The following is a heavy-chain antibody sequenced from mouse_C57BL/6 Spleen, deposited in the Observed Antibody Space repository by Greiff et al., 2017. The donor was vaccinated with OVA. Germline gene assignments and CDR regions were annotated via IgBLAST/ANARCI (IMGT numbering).Heavy chain of an antibody. V-gene: IGHV5-9-1*02. CDR1: GFTFSSYA. D-gene: IGHD2-1*01. Sequence: EVKLVESGEGLVKPGGSLKLSCAASGFTFSSYAMSWVRQTPEKRLEWVAYISSGGDYIYYADTVKGRFTISRDNARNTLYLQMSSLKSEDTAMYYCTRVYGNYAEYYFDYWGQGTTLTVSS. CDR2: ISSGGDYI. J-gene: IGHJ2*01. CDR3: TRVYGNYAEYYFDY.